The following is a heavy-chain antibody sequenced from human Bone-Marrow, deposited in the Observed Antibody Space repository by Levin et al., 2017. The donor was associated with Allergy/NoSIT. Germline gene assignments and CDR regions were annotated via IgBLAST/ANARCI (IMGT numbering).Heavy chain of an antibody. CDR1: GFTFSNAW. Sequence: GESLKISCAASGFTFSNAWMSWVRQAPGKGLEWVGRIKSKTDGGTTDYAAPVKGRFTISRDDSKNTLYLQMNSLKTEDTAVYYCTTDVVVVAAPGYFDYWGQGTLVTVSS. J-gene: IGHJ4*02. CDR2: IKSKTDGGTT. V-gene: IGHV3-15*01. CDR3: TTDVVVVAAPGYFDY. D-gene: IGHD2-15*01.